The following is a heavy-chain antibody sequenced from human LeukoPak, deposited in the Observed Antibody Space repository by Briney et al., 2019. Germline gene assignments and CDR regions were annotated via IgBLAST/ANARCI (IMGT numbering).Heavy chain of an antibody. D-gene: IGHD1-1*01. V-gene: IGHV3-48*01. CDR1: GFMFSSSS. J-gene: IGHJ4*02. CDR3: VRDYNWAFDY. CDR2: ITGSGSTI. Sequence: GGSLRLSCAASGFMFSSSSLTWVRQAPARGLEWVSYITGSGSTISCANSVKGRFTISRNNAKSSVYLQMHSLGAEDTAVYYCVRDYNWAFDYWGQGTLVTVSS.